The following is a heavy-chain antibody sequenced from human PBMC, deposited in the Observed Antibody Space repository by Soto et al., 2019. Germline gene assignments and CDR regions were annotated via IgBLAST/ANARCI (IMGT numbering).Heavy chain of an antibody. Sequence: GESLKISCKGSGYSFTNYWIGWVRQMPGKGLEWMGIVYPGDSDTRYSPSFQGQVTISADKSISTAYLQWSSLKASDTAMFYCARLKAWNYAHYYMAVWGTGTSVTSP. CDR1: GYSFTNYW. J-gene: IGHJ6*03. V-gene: IGHV5-51*01. CDR3: ARLKAWNYAHYYMAV. CDR2: VYPGDSDT. D-gene: IGHD1-7*01.